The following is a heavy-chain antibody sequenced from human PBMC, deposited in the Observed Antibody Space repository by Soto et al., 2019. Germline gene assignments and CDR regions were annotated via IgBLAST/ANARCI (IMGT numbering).Heavy chain of an antibody. CDR1: GGTFSSYA. D-gene: IGHD3-3*01. J-gene: IGHJ6*02. V-gene: IGHV1-69*06. CDR2: IIPIFGTA. CDR3: PSATREWLPPARDYYYGMDV. Sequence: QVQLVQSGAEVKKPGSSVKVSCKASGGTFSSYAISWVRQAPGQGLEWMGGIIPIFGTANYAQKFQGRVTITEDKSTSTAYMELSRLKSEDTAVYYCPSATREWLPPARDYYYGMDVWGQGTTVTVSS.